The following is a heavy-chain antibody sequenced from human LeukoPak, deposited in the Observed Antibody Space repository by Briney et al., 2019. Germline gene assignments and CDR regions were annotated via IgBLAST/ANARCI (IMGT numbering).Heavy chain of an antibody. V-gene: IGHV4-34*01. CDR3: RITMVRGAPQHMDV. CDR1: GGSFSGYY. J-gene: IGHJ6*03. D-gene: IGHD3-10*01. CDR2: INHSGST. Sequence: SETLSLTCAVYGGSFSGYYWSWIRQPPGKGLEWIGEINHSGSTNYNPSLKSRVTISVVTSKNQFSLKLSSVTAADTAVYYCRITMVRGAPQHMDVWGKGTTVTVSS.